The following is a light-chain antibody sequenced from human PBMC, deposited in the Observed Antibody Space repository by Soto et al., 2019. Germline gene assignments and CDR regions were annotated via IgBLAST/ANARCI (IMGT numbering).Light chain of an antibody. CDR1: QSVGSN. J-gene: IGKJ2*01. Sequence: EIVTTQSPATLSVSPGERATLSCRASQSVGSNLAWYQQKPGQAPRLLIYGASTRATGIPARFSGSGSGTEFTLTISSLQSEDFAVYYCQHYNNWPYTFGQGTKLEIK. V-gene: IGKV3-15*01. CDR2: GAS. CDR3: QHYNNWPYT.